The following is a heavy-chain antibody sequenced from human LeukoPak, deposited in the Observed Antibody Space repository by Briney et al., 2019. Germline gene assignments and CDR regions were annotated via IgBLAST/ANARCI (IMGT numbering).Heavy chain of an antibody. CDR2: ITGSSSAI. CDR3: ARGGGLLDY. J-gene: IGHJ4*02. Sequence: PGGSLRLSCAASGFTFSSYSMSWVRQAPGKGLEWISYITGSSSAISYPDSVKGRFTISRDNAKNSLYLQMNSLRDDDTAVYYCARGGGLLDYWGQGTLVTVSS. V-gene: IGHV3-48*02. D-gene: IGHD2-15*01. CDR1: GFTFSSYS.